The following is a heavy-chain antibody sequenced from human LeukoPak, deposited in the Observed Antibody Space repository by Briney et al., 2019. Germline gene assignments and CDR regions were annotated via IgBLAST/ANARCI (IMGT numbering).Heavy chain of an antibody. CDR2: ISGSGGST. D-gene: IGHD2-15*01. Sequence: GGSLRLSCAASGFTVSSNYMSWVRQAPGKGLEWVSAISGSGGSTYYADSVKGRFTISRDNSKNTLYLQMNSLRAEDTAVYYCAKEVYCSGGSCYMLNPFDYWGQGTLVTVSS. CDR1: GFTVSSNY. V-gene: IGHV3-23*01. CDR3: AKEVYCSGGSCYMLNPFDY. J-gene: IGHJ4*02.